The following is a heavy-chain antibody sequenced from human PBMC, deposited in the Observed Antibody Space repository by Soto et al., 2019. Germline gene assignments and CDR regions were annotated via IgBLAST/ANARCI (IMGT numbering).Heavy chain of an antibody. CDR2: IYWEDDK. CDR1: GFSLSTRGVA. D-gene: IGHD5-12*01. CDR3: ARRIVATSPGAFYI. V-gene: IGHV2-5*02. J-gene: IGHJ3*02. Sequence: QITLKESGPTLVKPTQTLTLTCTFSGFSLSTRGVAVGWIRQTPGKALAWLALIYWEDDKRYSPSLKSRLTFTKDTSNNQVVLTMTNMDPVDTATYYCARRIVATSPGAFYIWGQVTMVTVSS.